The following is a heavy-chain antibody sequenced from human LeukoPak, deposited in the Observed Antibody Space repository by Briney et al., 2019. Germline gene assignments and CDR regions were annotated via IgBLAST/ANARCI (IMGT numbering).Heavy chain of an antibody. Sequence: SETLSLTCTVSGGSISSYYWSWIRQPPGKGLEWIGYIYYSGSTNYNPSLKSRVTISVDTSKNQFSLKLSSVTAADTAVYYCARVAGVVAVAATTAFDIWGQGTMVTVSS. V-gene: IGHV4-59*01. J-gene: IGHJ3*02. CDR3: ARVAGVVAVAATTAFDI. D-gene: IGHD2-15*01. CDR2: IYYSGST. CDR1: GGSISSYY.